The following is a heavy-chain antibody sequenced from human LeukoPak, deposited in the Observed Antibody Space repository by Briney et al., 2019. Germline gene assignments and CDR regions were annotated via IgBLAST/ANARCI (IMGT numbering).Heavy chain of an antibody. J-gene: IGHJ6*02. V-gene: IGHV1-18*04. Sequence: ASVKVSCKASGYTFTGYYIHWVRQAPGQGLEWMGWISAYNGNTNYAQKLQGRVTMTTDTSTSTAYMELRSLRSDDTAVYYCARYGYSSGSLYYYGMDVWGQGTTVTVSS. CDR2: ISAYNGNT. CDR1: GYTFTGYY. D-gene: IGHD6-19*01. CDR3: ARYGYSSGSLYYYGMDV.